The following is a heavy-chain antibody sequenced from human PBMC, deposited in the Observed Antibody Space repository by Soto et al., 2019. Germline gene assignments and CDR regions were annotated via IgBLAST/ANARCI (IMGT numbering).Heavy chain of an antibody. CDR1: GYTFTSYG. J-gene: IGHJ6*02. CDR2: ISAYNGNT. Sequence: QVQLVQSGAEVKKPGASVKVSCKASGYTFTSYGISWVRQAPGQGLEWMGWISAYNGNTNYAQKLQGRVTMTTDTSTSTAYRELRSLRSDDTAVYYGASTGVTPNYYYCGMDVWGQGTTVTVSS. CDR3: ASTGVTPNYYYCGMDV. V-gene: IGHV1-18*01.